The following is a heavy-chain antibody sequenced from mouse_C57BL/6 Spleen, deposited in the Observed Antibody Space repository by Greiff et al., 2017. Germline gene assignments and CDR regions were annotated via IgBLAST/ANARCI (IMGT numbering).Heavy chain of an antibody. CDR1: GFTFSSYT. V-gene: IGHV5-9*01. J-gene: IGHJ1*03. D-gene: IGHD1-1*01. CDR3: ARDYGSSYWYFDV. Sequence: EVKLMESGGGLVKPGGSLKLSCAASGFTFSSYTMSWVRQTPEKRLEWVATISGGGGNTYYPDSVKGRFTISRDNAKNTLYLQMSSLRSEDTALYYCARDYGSSYWYFDVWGTGTTVTVSS. CDR2: ISGGGGNT.